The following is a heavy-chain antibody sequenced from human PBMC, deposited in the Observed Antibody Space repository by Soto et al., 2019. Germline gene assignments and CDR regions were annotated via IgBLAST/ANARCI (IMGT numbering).Heavy chain of an antibody. CDR2: IIPIFGTA. J-gene: IGHJ6*02. D-gene: IGHD6-25*01. CDR1: GGTFSSYA. V-gene: IGHV1-69*13. Sequence: SVKVSCKASGGTFSSYAISWVRQAPGQGLEWMGGIIPIFGTANYAQKFQGRVTITADESTSTAYMELSSLRSEDTAVYYCAVCGYSNPAASGSAPFGYYGMDVRGQGTTVSVCS. CDR3: AVCGYSNPAASGSAPFGYYGMDV.